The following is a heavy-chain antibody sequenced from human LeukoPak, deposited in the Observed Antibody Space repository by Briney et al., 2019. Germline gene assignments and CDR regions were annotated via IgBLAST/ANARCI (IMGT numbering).Heavy chain of an antibody. Sequence: GGSLRLSCAASGFTFSKYWMTWVRQAPGKGLEWVANIKIDGSVKYYADSVKGRFTISRDNAKNSVYLQMNSLRVEDTAVYYCARIGYSSSSLGYWGQGTLVTVSS. V-gene: IGHV3-7*01. CDR1: GFTFSKYW. D-gene: IGHD6-13*01. CDR3: ARIGYSSSSLGY. J-gene: IGHJ4*02. CDR2: IKIDGSVK.